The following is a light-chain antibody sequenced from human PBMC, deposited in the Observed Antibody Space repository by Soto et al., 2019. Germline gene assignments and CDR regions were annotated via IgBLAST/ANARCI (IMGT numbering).Light chain of an antibody. J-gene: IGKJ1*01. CDR1: QTISDF. CDR3: QQRSNWPPWT. V-gene: IGKV1-5*03. CDR2: KAY. Sequence: DIQMTQSPSTLSASLGDRVTITCRASQTISDFLAWYQHKPGKAPKLMIYKAYSLESGVPSRFSGSGSGTEFTLTISSLEPEDFAVYYCQQRSNWPPWTCGQGTKVDIK.